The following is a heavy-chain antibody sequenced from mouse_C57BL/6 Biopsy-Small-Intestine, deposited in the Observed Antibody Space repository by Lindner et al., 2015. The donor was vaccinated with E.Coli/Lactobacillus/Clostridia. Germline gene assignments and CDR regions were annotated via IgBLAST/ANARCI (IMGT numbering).Heavy chain of an antibody. J-gene: IGHJ3*01. V-gene: IGHV10-1*02. CDR2: IRTKRNNYAT. CDR3: VGQFAY. CDR1: GFTFNTHG. Sequence: VQLQESGGRLVQPQGSLKLSCAASGFTFNTHGMYWIRQAPGKGLEWVARIRTKRNNYATYYADSVKDRFTISRDDSQSMLYLQMNNLKTEDTAMYYCVGQFAYWGQGTLVTVSA.